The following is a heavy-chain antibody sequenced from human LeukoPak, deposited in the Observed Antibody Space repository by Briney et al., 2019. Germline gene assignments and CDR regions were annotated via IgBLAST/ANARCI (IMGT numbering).Heavy chain of an antibody. J-gene: IGHJ6*02. CDR2: IWYDGSNK. V-gene: IGHV3-33*08. CDR1: GFTLSSYA. D-gene: IGHD2-2*01. Sequence: GGSLRLSCTASGFTLSSYAMSWVRQAPGEGLEWVAVIWYDGSNKYYADSVKGRFTISRDNSKNTLYLQMNSLRAEDTAVYYCARGATRRYCSSTSCYPVPYYYYGMDVWGQGTTVTVSS. CDR3: ARGATRRYCSSTSCYPVPYYYYGMDV.